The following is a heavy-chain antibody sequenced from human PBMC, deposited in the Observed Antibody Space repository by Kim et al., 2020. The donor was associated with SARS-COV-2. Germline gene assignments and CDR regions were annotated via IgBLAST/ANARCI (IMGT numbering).Heavy chain of an antibody. J-gene: IGHJ4*02. CDR2: IIPIFGTA. CDR1: GGTFSSYA. Sequence: SVKVSCKASGGTFSSYAISWVRQAPGQGLEWMGGIIPIFGTANYAQKFQGRVTITADESTSTAYMELSSLRSEDTAVYYCARGPRYNWNDPHFDYWGQGTLVTVSS. V-gene: IGHV1-69*13. CDR3: ARGPRYNWNDPHFDY. D-gene: IGHD1-20*01.